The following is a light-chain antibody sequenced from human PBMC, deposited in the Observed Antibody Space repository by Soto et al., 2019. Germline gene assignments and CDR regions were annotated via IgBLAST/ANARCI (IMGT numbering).Light chain of an antibody. V-gene: IGKV3-15*01. CDR3: QQYHNWPPIT. J-gene: IGKJ5*01. Sequence: EIVRTQSPTTLSLGRGRRATLACIASQSVSSNLAWYQQKPGQAPRLLIYGASTRATAIPARFSGSGSGTEFTLTISSLQSGDFAVYYCQQYHNWPPITFGQGTRLEIK. CDR2: GAS. CDR1: QSVSSN.